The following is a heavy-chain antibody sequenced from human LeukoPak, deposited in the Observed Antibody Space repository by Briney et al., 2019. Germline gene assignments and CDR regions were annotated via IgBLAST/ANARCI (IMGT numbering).Heavy chain of an antibody. D-gene: IGHD6-13*01. CDR1: GFSLSTRGAA. CDR3: AHNGDDSSRNWFDT. V-gene: IGHV2-5*02. CDR2: MYWDDDK. Sequence: SGPTLVKPTQTLRLTCTFSGFSLSTRGAAVGWIRQPPGKALEWLALMYWDDDKRYSPSLKSRLTVTKDTSKNQVVLTMTNMDPVDTATYYCAHNGDDSSRNWFDTWGQGILVTVSS. J-gene: IGHJ5*02.